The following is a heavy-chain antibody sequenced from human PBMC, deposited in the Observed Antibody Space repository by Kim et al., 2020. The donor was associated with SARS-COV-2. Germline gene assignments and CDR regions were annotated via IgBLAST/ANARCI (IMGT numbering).Heavy chain of an antibody. CDR3: SRIWRGSGSYYIPFDY. D-gene: IGHD3-10*01. V-gene: IGHV2-70*11. J-gene: IGHJ4*02. CDR2: IDWDDDK. Sequence: SGPTLVNPTQTLTLTCTFSGFSLSTSGMCVSWIRQPPGKALEWLARIDWDDDKYYSTSLKTRLTISKDTSKNQVVLTMTNMDPVDTATYYCSRIWRGSGSYYIPFDYWGQGTLVTVSS. CDR1: GFSLSTSGMC.